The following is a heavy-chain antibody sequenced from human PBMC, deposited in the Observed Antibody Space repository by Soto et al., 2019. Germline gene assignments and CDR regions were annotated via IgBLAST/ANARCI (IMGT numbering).Heavy chain of an antibody. Sequence: PGGSLRLSCAASGFTFSSSWMNWVRQAPGKGLEWVANIKQDGSAIYYVASVKGRFTISRDNAKNSLYLQMNSLRAEDTAVYYCVTTIAAAGSYWGQGTLVTVSS. V-gene: IGHV3-7*05. D-gene: IGHD6-13*01. CDR1: GFTFSSSW. CDR2: IKQDGSAI. CDR3: VTTIAAAGSY. J-gene: IGHJ4*02.